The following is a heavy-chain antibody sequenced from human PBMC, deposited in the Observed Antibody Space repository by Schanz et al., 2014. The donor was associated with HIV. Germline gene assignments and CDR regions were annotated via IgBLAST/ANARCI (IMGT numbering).Heavy chain of an antibody. Sequence: EVQLLESGGGLVQPGGSLRLSCAASGFTFSTYAMSWVRQAPGKGLEWAPVISGSAGRAYYADSVKGRFTISRDNAKNSLYLQMYSLRGEDTAVYYCAKGTIFHGDCLDYWGQGTLVTVSS. V-gene: IGHV3-23*01. CDR3: AKGTIFHGDCLDY. CDR1: GFTFSTYA. J-gene: IGHJ4*02. D-gene: IGHD4-17*01. CDR2: ISGSAGRA.